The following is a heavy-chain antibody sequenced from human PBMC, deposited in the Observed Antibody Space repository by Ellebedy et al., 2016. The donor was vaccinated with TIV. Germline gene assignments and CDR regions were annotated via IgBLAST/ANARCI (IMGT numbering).Heavy chain of an antibody. V-gene: IGHV1-46*01. CDR3: ADSTSGASASFRFDP. CDR1: GYTFTSYY. CDR2: IDPSGGRT. D-gene: IGHD6-19*01. J-gene: IGHJ5*02. Sequence: AASVKVSCKTSGYTFTSYYLHWVRQAPGQGPEWMGIIDPSGGRTTNAQKFQGRVTMTRDTSTSTVYMELSSLRSEDTAVYYCADSTSGASASFRFDPWGQGTLVIVSS.